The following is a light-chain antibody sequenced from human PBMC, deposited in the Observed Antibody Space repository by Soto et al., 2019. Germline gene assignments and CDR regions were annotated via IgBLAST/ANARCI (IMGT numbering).Light chain of an antibody. CDR1: QSVSSY. CDR3: QQRSNWPFLT. CDR2: DAS. V-gene: IGKV3-11*01. J-gene: IGKJ4*01. Sequence: EIVLTQSPATLSLSPGERATLSCRASQSVSSYLAWYQQKPGQAPRLLIYDASNRATGIPARFSGSGSGTDFTLTSSSLEPEDFAVYDCQQRSNWPFLTFGGGTKGESK.